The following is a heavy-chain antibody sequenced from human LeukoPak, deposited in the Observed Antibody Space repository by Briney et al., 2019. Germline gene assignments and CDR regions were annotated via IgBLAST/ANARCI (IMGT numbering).Heavy chain of an antibody. V-gene: IGHV3-30*02. J-gene: IGHJ3*02. D-gene: IGHD3-22*01. Sequence: PGGSLRLSCAAYGFTFSSYGMHWVRQAPGKGLEWVAFIRYDGSNKYYADSVKGRFTISRDNSKSTLYLQMNSLRAEDTAVYYCAKGKRRYYYDSSGYDAFDIWGQGTMVTVSS. CDR2: IRYDGSNK. CDR3: AKGKRRYYYDSSGYDAFDI. CDR1: GFTFSSYG.